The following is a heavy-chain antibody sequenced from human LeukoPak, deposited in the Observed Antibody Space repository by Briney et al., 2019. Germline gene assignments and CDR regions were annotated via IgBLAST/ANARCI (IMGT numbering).Heavy chain of an antibody. CDR1: GFTFSNYA. CDR3: AKGPVSAIVGATTLDY. D-gene: IGHD1-26*01. V-gene: IGHV3-23*01. J-gene: IGHJ4*02. CDR2: ISGSTGST. Sequence: GGSLRLSCAASGFTFSNYAMNWVRQAPGKGLEWVSLISGSTGSTYYADSVKGRFSISRDNSKNTVYLQMNSLRVEDTAVYCAKGPVSAIVGATTLDYWGQGTLVTVSS.